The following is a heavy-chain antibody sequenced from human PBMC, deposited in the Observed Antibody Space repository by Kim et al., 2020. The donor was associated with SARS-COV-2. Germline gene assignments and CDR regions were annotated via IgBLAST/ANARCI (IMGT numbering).Heavy chain of an antibody. CDR1: GFTVSSNY. D-gene: IGHD2-15*01. CDR2: IYSGGSA. J-gene: IGHJ4*02. V-gene: IGHV3-53*04. Sequence: GGSLRLSCAASGFTVSSNYMSWVRQAPGKGLEWVSVIYSGGSAYYADSVKGRFTFSRHNSKNTLYLQMDSLRAEDTAVYFCARGECSGGSCYHFDYWGQG. CDR3: ARGECSGGSCYHFDY.